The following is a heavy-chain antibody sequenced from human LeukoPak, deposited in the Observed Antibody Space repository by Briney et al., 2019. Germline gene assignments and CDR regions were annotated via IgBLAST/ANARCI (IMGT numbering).Heavy chain of an antibody. CDR1: GSTFTSSA. J-gene: IGHJ4*02. D-gene: IGHD6-19*01. V-gene: IGHV1-58*02. Sequence: SVKVSCKASGSTFTSSAMQWVRQARGQRLEWIGWIVVGSGNTNYAQGFQERVTITRDMSTSTAYMELSSLRPEDTAVYYCAAESPNSSGWYDYWGQGTLVTVSS. CDR3: AAESPNSSGWYDY. CDR2: IVVGSGNT.